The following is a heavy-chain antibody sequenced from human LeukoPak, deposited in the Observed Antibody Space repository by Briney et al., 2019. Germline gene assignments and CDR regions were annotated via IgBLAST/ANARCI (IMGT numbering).Heavy chain of an antibody. D-gene: IGHD6-13*01. Sequence: GGSLRLSCAASGFTFSSYAMSWVRQAPGKGLEWVSVISGSGGSTYYADSVKGRFTISRDNSENTLHLQMNSLSADHTAVYYCAKDPQAAAAPGWFDYWGQGTLVTVSS. V-gene: IGHV3-23*01. CDR1: GFTFSSYA. CDR3: AKDPQAAAAPGWFDY. J-gene: IGHJ4*02. CDR2: ISGSGGST.